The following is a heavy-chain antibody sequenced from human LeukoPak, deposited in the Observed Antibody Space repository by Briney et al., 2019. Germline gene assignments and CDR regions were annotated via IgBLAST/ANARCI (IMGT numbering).Heavy chain of an antibody. J-gene: IGHJ4*02. CDR2: ISGSGGST. Sequence: GGSPRLSCAASGFTFSSYAMNWVRQAPGKGLEWVSTISGSGGSTYYADSVKGRFTISRDNSKNTLYLQMNSLRAEDTALYYCAKWNPYSTSSHLPFFDYWGQGTLVTVSS. CDR1: GFTFSSYA. V-gene: IGHV3-23*01. CDR3: AKWNPYSTSSHLPFFDY. D-gene: IGHD6-6*01.